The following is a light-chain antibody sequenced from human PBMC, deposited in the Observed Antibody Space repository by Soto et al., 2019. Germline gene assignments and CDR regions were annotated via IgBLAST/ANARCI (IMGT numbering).Light chain of an antibody. Sequence: VVTQSPATLSVFPGETDTLSCRASQSISSDLAWYQQRPGQAPRLLIYGASTRATGIPARFRGSGSGTEFRLTISSLQSEDFATYYCQQYNTWHPKMAFGRGTKVDIK. J-gene: IGKJ1*01. CDR1: QSISSD. V-gene: IGKV3-15*01. CDR2: GAS. CDR3: QQYNTWHPKMA.